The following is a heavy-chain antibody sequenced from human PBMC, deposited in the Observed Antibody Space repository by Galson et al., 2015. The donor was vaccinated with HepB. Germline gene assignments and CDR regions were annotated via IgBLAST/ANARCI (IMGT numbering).Heavy chain of an antibody. V-gene: IGHV1-18*04. CDR1: GYTFARYG. J-gene: IGHJ3*02. CDR3: ARRSYVWGSYREDDAFDI. CDR2: ISAHNGNT. D-gene: IGHD3-16*02. Sequence: SVKVSCKASGYTFARYGISWVRQAPGQGLEWMGWISAHNGNTNYAQKLQDRVTMITDTSTSTAYMEVRSLRSDDTAVYYCARRSYVWGSYREDDAFDIWGQGTMVTVSS.